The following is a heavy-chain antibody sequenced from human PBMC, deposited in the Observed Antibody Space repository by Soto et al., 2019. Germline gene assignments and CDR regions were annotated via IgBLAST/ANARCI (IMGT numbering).Heavy chain of an antibody. Sequence: QVQLQESGPGLVKPSQTLSLTCTVSGGSISSGGYYWSWIRQHPGKGLEWIGYIYYSGSTYYNPSLKSRVTISVDTSKNQFSLKLSSVTATDTAVYYCARETRYDFWSGYYGIPGNYYYYGMDVWGQGTTVTVSS. CDR1: GGSISSGGYY. J-gene: IGHJ6*02. CDR3: ARETRYDFWSGYYGIPGNYYYYGMDV. D-gene: IGHD3-3*01. CDR2: IYYSGST. V-gene: IGHV4-31*03.